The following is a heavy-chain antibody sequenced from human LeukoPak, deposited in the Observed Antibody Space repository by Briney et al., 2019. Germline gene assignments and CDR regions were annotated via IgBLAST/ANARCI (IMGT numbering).Heavy chain of an antibody. J-gene: IGHJ4*02. V-gene: IGHV3-30*18. D-gene: IGHD6-13*01. CDR3: AKDRSTTWCFDY. Sequence: PGVSLRLSCAASGFTFSFSGMYWVRQAPGKGLEWLAFISDDGRRKYFADSVKGRFTISRDNSKNTLFLQMNSLRTEDTAVYYCAKDRSTTWCFDYWGQGTLVTVSS. CDR1: GFTFSFSG. CDR2: ISDDGRRK.